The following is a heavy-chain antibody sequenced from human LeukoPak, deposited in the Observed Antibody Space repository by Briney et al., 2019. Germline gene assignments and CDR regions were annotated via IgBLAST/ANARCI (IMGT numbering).Heavy chain of an antibody. J-gene: IGHJ4*02. Sequence: QPSETLSLTCTVSGGSISSNYWSWIRQPAGKGLEWIGRIYASGTTNYSPSLKSRVTMSLDTSKNKFSLKLSSVTAADTAVYFCAREDWARYYFDYWGQGILVTVSS. D-gene: IGHD3/OR15-3a*01. CDR3: AREDWARYYFDY. CDR2: IYASGTT. CDR1: GGSISSNY. V-gene: IGHV4-4*07.